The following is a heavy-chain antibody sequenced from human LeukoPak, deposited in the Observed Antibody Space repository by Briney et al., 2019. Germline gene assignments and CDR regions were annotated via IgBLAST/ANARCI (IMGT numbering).Heavy chain of an antibody. CDR2: INTEETST. Sequence: GGSLRLSCAASGFTFSSYWMHWVRQAPGKGLVWVSRINTEETSTSYADSVKGRFTISRDNAKNTLYLQLNSLRAEDTAVYYCARSRLFAFDIWGQGTMVTVSS. CDR1: GFTFSSYW. V-gene: IGHV3-74*01. D-gene: IGHD2-2*01. J-gene: IGHJ3*02. CDR3: ARSRLFAFDI.